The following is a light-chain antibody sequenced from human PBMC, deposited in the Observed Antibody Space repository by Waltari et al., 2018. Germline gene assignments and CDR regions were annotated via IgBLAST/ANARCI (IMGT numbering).Light chain of an antibody. J-gene: IGLJ3*02. V-gene: IGLV1-44*01. CDR1: SSNTGSNT. Sequence: QSVLTQPPSASGTPGQRVTISCSGRSSNTGSNTVNWYQQPPGTAPKLLIYSNNQRPSGVPDRFSGSKSGTSASLAISGLQSEDEADYYCAAWDDSLNGPVFGGGTKLTVL. CDR2: SNN. CDR3: AAWDDSLNGPV.